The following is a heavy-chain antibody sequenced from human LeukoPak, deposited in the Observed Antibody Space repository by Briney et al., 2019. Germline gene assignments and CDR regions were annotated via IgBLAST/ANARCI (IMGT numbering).Heavy chain of an antibody. Sequence: SVKVSCKASGGTFSSYAISWVRQAPGQGLEWMGGIIPIFGTASYAQKFQGRVTITADKSTSTAYMELSSLRSEDTAVYYCAGHREGRNNHAFDIWGQGTMVTVSS. V-gene: IGHV1-69*06. CDR1: GGTFSSYA. CDR3: AGHREGRNNHAFDI. D-gene: IGHD1-14*01. J-gene: IGHJ3*02. CDR2: IIPIFGTA.